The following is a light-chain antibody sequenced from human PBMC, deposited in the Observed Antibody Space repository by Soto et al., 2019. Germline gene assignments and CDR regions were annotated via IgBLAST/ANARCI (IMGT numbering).Light chain of an antibody. J-gene: IGLJ1*01. Sequence: QSVLTQPPSASGTPGQRVTISCSGSSSNIGSNYVYWYQQLPGTAPKLLIYRNNQRPSGVPDRFSGSKSGTSASLAISGLRSEDEADYYCAAWDDPLSGLVFGTGTKLTVL. CDR1: SSNIGSNY. CDR2: RNN. V-gene: IGLV1-47*01. CDR3: AAWDDPLSGLV.